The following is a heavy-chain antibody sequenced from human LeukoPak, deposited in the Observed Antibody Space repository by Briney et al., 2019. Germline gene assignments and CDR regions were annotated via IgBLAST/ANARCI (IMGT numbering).Heavy chain of an antibody. CDR1: GGSISDHF. V-gene: IGHV4-59*11. J-gene: IGHJ6*02. Sequence: SETLSLTCTVSGGSISDHFWSWIRQPPGKGLEWIGYIYYSGSINYNPSLKSRVTISIDTSKIQFSLTLSSVTAADTAVYYCARLDRYYYGMGVWGQGTTVTVSS. CDR2: IYYSGSI. CDR3: ARLDRYYYGMGV. D-gene: IGHD3/OR15-3a*01.